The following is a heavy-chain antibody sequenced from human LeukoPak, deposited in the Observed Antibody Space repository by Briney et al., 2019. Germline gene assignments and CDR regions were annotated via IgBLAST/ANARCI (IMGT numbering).Heavy chain of an antibody. CDR3: ARGGYSSGWSPDY. D-gene: IGHD6-19*01. V-gene: IGHV4-59*01. Sequence: SETLSLTCTVSGGSISSYDWSWIRQPPGKGLEWIGYIYYSGSTNYNPSLKSRVTISVDTSKNQFSLKLSSVTAADTAVYYCARGGYSSGWSPDYWGQGTLVTVSS. J-gene: IGHJ4*02. CDR2: IYYSGST. CDR1: GGSISSYD.